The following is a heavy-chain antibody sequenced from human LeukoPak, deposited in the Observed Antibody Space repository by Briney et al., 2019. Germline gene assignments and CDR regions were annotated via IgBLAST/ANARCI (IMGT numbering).Heavy chain of an antibody. CDR3: ARESRGYDSMPIDY. CDR1: GGSISSYY. J-gene: IGHJ4*02. Sequence: SETLSLTCTVSGGSISSYYWSWIRQPPGKGLEWIGYIYYSGSTNYNPSLKSRVTISVDTSKNQFSLKLSSVTAADTAVYYCARESRGYDSMPIDYWGQGTLVTVSS. D-gene: IGHD5-12*01. CDR2: IYYSGST. V-gene: IGHV4-59*01.